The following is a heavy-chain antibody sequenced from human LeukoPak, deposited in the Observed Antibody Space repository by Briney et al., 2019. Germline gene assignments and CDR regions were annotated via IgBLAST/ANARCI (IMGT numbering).Heavy chain of an antibody. D-gene: IGHD3-10*01. CDR3: PRDRDRMVQGVTALFDY. V-gene: IGHV1-18*04. J-gene: IGHJ4*02. Sequence: ASVKVSCKTSGYTFTTYGISWVRQAPGQGLEWMGWISGSNGNTKYAQKVQGRVTMTTDTSTTTAYMEVRSLRSDDTAVYYCPRDRDRMVQGVTALFDYWGQGTLVTVSS. CDR2: ISGSNGNT. CDR1: GYTFTTYG.